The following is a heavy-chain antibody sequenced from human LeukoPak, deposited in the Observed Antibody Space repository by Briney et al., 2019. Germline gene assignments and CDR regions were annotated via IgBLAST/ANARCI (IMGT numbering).Heavy chain of an antibody. CDR3: AKAAGRGYNYGDYFDY. CDR2: ISGSGGST. CDR1: GFTFSSHA. V-gene: IGHV3-23*01. D-gene: IGHD5-18*01. Sequence: GGSLRLSCAASGFTFSSHAMSWVRQAPGKGLEWVSAISGSGGSTYYADSVKGRFTISRDNSKNTLYLQTNSLRAEDTAVYYCAKAAGRGYNYGDYFDYWGQGTLVTVSS. J-gene: IGHJ4*02.